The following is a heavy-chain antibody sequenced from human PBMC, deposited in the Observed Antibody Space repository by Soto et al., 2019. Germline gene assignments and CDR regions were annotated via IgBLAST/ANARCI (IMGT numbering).Heavy chain of an antibody. J-gene: IGHJ5*02. CDR3: TKYSGTSSAPAA. Sequence: EVQLVESGGGLVQPGGSLKLSCAASGFSFSDSAMHWVRQASGKGLEWVGRIGSKGQNYATTYAASVKGRFIISTDESKNTAHLQMNSLKTEDTDVYYCTKYSGTSSAPAALGQGTLVTVSS. V-gene: IGHV3-73*02. D-gene: IGHD1-26*01. CDR1: GFSFSDSA. CDR2: IGSKGQNYAT.